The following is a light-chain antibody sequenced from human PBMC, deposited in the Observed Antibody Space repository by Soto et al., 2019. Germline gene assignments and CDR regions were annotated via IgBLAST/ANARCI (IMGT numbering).Light chain of an antibody. J-gene: IGKJ2*01. CDR1: QTISLY. Sequence: DVQMTQSPSSLSASLGDRVTITCRASQTISLYLNWYQQKPGKAPKLLIATTSYMQNGVPSRFSGSRSGTDFSLTISSLQPEDFATYYCQQSYLVPETFGRGTKLESK. V-gene: IGKV1-39*01. CDR3: QQSYLVPET. CDR2: TTS.